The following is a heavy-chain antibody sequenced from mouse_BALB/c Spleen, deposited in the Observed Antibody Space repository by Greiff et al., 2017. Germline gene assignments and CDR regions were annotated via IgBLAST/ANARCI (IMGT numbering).Heavy chain of an antibody. V-gene: IGHV3-8*02. CDR2: ISYSGST. J-gene: IGHJ1*01. CDR3: ARRRRDYGSNWYFDV. Sequence: VQLKQSGPSLVKPSQTLSLTCSVTGDSITSGYWNWIRKFPGNKLEYMGYISYSGSTYYNPSLKSRISITRDTSKNQYYLQLNSVTTEDTATYYCARRRRDYGSNWYFDVWGAGTTVTVSS. CDR1: GDSITSGY. D-gene: IGHD1-1*01.